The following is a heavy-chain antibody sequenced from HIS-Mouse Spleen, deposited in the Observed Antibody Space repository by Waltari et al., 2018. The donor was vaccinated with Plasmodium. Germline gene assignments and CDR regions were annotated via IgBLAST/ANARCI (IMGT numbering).Heavy chain of an antibody. CDR1: GFTFSSYA. CDR2: ISYDGSNK. CDR3: ARDPLTGELTGFDY. Sequence: QVQLVESGGGVVQPGRSLRLSCAASGFTFSSYAMHWVRQAPGKGLEWVAVISYDGSNKYYADSVKGRFTISRDNSKNTLYLQMNSLRAEDTAVYYCARDPLTGELTGFDYWGQGTLVTVSS. J-gene: IGHJ4*02. D-gene: IGHD7-27*01. V-gene: IGHV3-30*04.